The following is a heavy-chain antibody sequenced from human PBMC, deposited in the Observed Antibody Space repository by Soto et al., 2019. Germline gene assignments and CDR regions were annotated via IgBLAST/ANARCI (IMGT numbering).Heavy chain of an antibody. CDR3: ARDPSSSSSSYYFDY. J-gene: IGHJ4*02. CDR2: INPNSGGT. CDR1: GYTFTGYY. D-gene: IGHD6-6*01. V-gene: IGHV1-2*04. Sequence: ASVKVSCKASGYTFTGYYMHWVRQAPGQGLEWMGWINPNSGGTNYAQKFQGWVTMTRDTSISTAYMELSRLRSDDTAVYYCARDPSSSSSSYYFDYWGQGTLVTVSS.